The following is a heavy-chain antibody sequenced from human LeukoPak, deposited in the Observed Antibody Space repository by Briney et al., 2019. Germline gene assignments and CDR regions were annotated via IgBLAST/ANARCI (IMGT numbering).Heavy chain of an antibody. CDR3: AIVVAARQGTIDP. Sequence: PGRSLRLSCAASGFTFSSYGMHWVRQAPGKGLEWVAVISYDGSNKYYADSVEGRFTISRDNSKNTLYLQMNSLRAEDTAVYYCAIVVAARQGTIDPWGQGTLVTISS. CDR2: ISYDGSNK. V-gene: IGHV3-30*03. J-gene: IGHJ5*02. CDR1: GFTFSSYG. D-gene: IGHD6-6*01.